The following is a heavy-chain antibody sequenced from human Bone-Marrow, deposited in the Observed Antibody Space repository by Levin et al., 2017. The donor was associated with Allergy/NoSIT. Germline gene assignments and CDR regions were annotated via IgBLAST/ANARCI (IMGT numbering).Heavy chain of an antibody. CDR1: GHTLTELS. CDR3: ATKGYNGIHG. J-gene: IGHJ4*02. Sequence: GESLKISCKVSGHTLTELSIHWVRQAPGEGLEWMGGFDPEEGETIYAQKFQGRVTMTEDTSTDTVYMDLNSLRSEDTAFYYCATKGYNGIHGWGQGTLVTVSS. CDR2: FDPEEGET. D-gene: IGHD5-12*01. V-gene: IGHV1-24*01.